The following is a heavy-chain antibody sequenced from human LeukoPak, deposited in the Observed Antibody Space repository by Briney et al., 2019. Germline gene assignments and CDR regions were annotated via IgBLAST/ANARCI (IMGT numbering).Heavy chain of an antibody. V-gene: IGHV1-8*03. D-gene: IGHD3-3*01. CDR2: MSPNSGNT. CDR1: GYTFTSYD. J-gene: IGHJ6*03. Sequence: GASVKVSCKASGYTFTSYDINWVRQATGQGLEWMGWMSPNSGNTGYAQKFQGRVTITRNTSISTAYMELSSLRSEDTAVYYCARGPRYYDFWSGYLGRYYYYYYYMDVWGKGTTVTVSS. CDR3: ARGPRYYDFWSGYLGRYYYYYYYMDV.